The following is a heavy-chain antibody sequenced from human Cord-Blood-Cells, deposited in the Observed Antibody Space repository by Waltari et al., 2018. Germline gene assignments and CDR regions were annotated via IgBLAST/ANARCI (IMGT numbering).Heavy chain of an antibody. J-gene: IGHJ3*02. CDR2: IYYSGST. Sequence: QLQLQESGPGLVMPSETLSLTCTVSGGSISSSSYYLGWIRHPPGKGLEWIGSIYYSGSTYYNPSLKSRVTISVDTSKNQFSLKLSSVTAADTAVYYCARHNRWMVTMIVDAFDIWGQGTMVTVSS. V-gene: IGHV4-39*01. D-gene: IGHD3-22*01. CDR3: ARHNRWMVTMIVDAFDI. CDR1: GGSISSSSYY.